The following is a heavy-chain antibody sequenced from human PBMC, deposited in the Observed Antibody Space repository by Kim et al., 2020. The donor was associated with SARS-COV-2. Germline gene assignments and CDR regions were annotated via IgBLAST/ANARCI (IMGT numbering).Heavy chain of an antibody. CDR1: GYTFTSYA. D-gene: IGHD3-10*01. CDR3: ARGGLWFGELPNWFDP. Sequence: ASVKVSCKASGYTFTSYAMHWVRQAPGQRLEWMGWINAGNGNTKYSQKFQGRVTITRDTSASTAYMELSSLRSEDTAVYYCARGGLWFGELPNWFDPWGQGTLVTVSS. CDR2: INAGNGNT. V-gene: IGHV1-3*01. J-gene: IGHJ5*02.